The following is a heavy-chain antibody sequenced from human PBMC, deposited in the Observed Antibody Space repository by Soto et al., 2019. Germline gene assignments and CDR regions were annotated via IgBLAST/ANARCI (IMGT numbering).Heavy chain of an antibody. CDR2: MNPNSGNT. CDR1: GYTFTSYD. V-gene: IGHV1-8*01. Sequence: ASVKVSCKASGYTFTSYDINWVRQATGQGLEWMGWMNPNSGNTGYAQKFQGRVTMTRNTSISTAYMELSSLRSEDTAVYYCAIGQGSSWYFGSYYYYGMDVWGQGTTVTVSS. CDR3: AIGQGSSWYFGSYYYYGMDV. D-gene: IGHD6-13*01. J-gene: IGHJ6*02.